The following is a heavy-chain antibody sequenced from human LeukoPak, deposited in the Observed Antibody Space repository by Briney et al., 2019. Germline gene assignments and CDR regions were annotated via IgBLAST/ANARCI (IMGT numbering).Heavy chain of an antibody. CDR3: AKDLSGTRAIDTFDI. Sequence: PGGSLRLSCAASGFTFSSYGMHWVRQAPGKGLVWVSRIKSDGITITYADSVKGRFTISRDNAKNTLYLQMNSLRAEDTAVYYCAKDLSGTRAIDTFDIWGQGTMVTVSS. V-gene: IGHV3-74*01. CDR2: IKSDGITI. J-gene: IGHJ3*02. CDR1: GFTFSSYG.